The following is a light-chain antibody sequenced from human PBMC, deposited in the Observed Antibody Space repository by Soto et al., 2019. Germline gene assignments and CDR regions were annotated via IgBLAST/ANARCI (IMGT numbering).Light chain of an antibody. V-gene: IGKV3-20*01. CDR1: QSVSNNY. CDR3: QQYGSSPT. J-gene: IGKJ5*01. Sequence: EIVFTQSPVTLSLSPGERATLSFMASQSVSNNYLAWYQQKPGQAPRLLIYGASSRATGIPDRFSGSGSGTDFTLTISRLEPEDFAVYYCQQYGSSPTFGQGTRLEIK. CDR2: GAS.